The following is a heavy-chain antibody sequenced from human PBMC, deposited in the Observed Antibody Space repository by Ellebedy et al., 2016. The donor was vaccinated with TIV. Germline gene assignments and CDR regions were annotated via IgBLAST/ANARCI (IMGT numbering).Heavy chain of an antibody. CDR1: GFNFGDYS. D-gene: IGHD3-16*01. J-gene: IGHJ5*02. Sequence: PGGSLRLSCAGSGFNFGDYSMNWVRQAPGKGLEWVSYISGSASVTAYADSVKGRFTISRDNARTSLYLQMNNLRVDDTAMYYCARSYGARTSGPWGQGTLVTVSS. V-gene: IGHV3-48*04. CDR2: ISGSASVT. CDR3: ARSYGARTSGP.